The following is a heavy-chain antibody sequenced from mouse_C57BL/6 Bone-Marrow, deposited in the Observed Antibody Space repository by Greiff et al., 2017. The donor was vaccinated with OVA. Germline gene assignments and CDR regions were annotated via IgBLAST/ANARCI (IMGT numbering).Heavy chain of an antibody. J-gene: IGHJ4*01. CDR3: ARHGGSSGPYAMDY. CDR1: GFTFSDYY. CDR2: ISNGGGST. Sequence: EVMLVESGGGLVQPGGSLKLSCAASGFTFSDYYMYWVRQTPEKRLEWVAYISNGGGSTYYPDTVKGRFTISRDNAKNTLYLQMSRLKSEDTAMYYCARHGGSSGPYAMDYWGQGTSVTVSS. D-gene: IGHD3-2*02. V-gene: IGHV5-12*01.